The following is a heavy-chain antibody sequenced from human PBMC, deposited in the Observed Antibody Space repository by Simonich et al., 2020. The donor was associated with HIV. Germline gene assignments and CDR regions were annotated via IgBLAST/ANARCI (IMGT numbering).Heavy chain of an antibody. V-gene: IGHV4-38-2*01. Sequence: QVQLQESGPGLVKPSETLSLTCAVSGYSISSGYYWGWIRQPPGKGLDWIGSIYHSGGTYYNPSLKSRVTISVDTSKNQFSLKLSSVTAADTAVYYCASGYYYDSSGYPWYYYGMDVWGQGTTVTVSS. CDR3: ASGYYYDSSGYPWYYYGMDV. J-gene: IGHJ6*02. CDR1: GYSISSGYY. CDR2: IYHSGGT. D-gene: IGHD3-22*01.